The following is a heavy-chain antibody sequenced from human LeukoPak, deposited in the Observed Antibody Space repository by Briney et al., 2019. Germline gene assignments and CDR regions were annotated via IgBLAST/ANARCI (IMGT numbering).Heavy chain of an antibody. J-gene: IGHJ3*02. CDR3: ARVGYSASYYHAFEI. CDR1: GYSISSGFY. Sequence: SETLSLTCTVSGYSISSGFYWGWIRQPPGKGLEWIGSIYHSGSTYFNPSIQSRVTLSVDTSKNEFSLKLSTVSATDTTVYYCARVGYSASYYHAFEIWGQGTMVTVSS. CDR2: IYHSGST. V-gene: IGHV4-38-2*02. D-gene: IGHD1-26*01.